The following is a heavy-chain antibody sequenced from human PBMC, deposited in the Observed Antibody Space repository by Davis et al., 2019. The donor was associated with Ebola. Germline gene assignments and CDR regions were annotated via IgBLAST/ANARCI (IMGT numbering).Heavy chain of an antibody. CDR1: GFSFSSYW. J-gene: IGHJ4*02. CDR3: ARVGAAVADNYFDY. Sequence: PGGSLRLSCAASGFSFSSYWMSWVRQAPGKGLEWVGQIKQDGSEKYYVDSVKGRFTISRDNAKNSLYLQMNSLRAEDTAVYYCARVGAAVADNYFDYWGQGTLVTVSS. V-gene: IGHV3-7*01. CDR2: IKQDGSEK. D-gene: IGHD6-19*01.